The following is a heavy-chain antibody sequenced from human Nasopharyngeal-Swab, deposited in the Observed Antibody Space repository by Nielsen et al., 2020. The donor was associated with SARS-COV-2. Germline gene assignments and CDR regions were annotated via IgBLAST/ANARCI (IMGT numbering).Heavy chain of an antibody. CDR2: IYYSGST. J-gene: IGHJ4*02. V-gene: IGHV4-59*01. CDR3: ARGSYYYDSSGPDY. D-gene: IGHD3-22*01. CDR1: GGSISSYY. Sequence: SETLSPTCTVSGGSISSYYWSWIRQPPGKGLEWIGYIYYSGSTNYNPSLKSRVTISVDTSKNQFSLKLSSVTAADTAVYYCARGSYYYDSSGPDYWGQGTLVTVSS.